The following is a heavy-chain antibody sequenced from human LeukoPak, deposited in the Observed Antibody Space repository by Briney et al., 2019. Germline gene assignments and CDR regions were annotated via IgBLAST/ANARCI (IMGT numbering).Heavy chain of an antibody. CDR1: GGSISSGDYY. J-gene: IGHJ3*02. CDR2: IYYSGST. CDR3: ATEDFDI. V-gene: IGHV4-30-4*01. Sequence: PPETLSLTCIVSGGSISSGDYYWSWIRQPPGKGLEWIGYIYYSGSTYYNPSLKSRVTISVDTSKNQFSLRLSSVTAADTAVYYCATEDFDIWGQGTMVTVSS.